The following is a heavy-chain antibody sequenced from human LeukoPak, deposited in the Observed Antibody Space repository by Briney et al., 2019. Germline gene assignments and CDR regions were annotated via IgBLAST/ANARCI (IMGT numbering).Heavy chain of an antibody. Sequence: SETLSLTCTVSGGSISSSSYYWGWIRQPPGKGLEWIGSIYYSGSTYYNPSLKSRVTISVDTSKNQFSLKLSSVTAADTAVYYCARSDDYGGYFQYWGQGTLVTVSS. CDR2: IYYSGST. J-gene: IGHJ1*01. CDR3: ARSDDYGGYFQY. V-gene: IGHV4-39*01. D-gene: IGHD4-17*01. CDR1: GGSISSSSYY.